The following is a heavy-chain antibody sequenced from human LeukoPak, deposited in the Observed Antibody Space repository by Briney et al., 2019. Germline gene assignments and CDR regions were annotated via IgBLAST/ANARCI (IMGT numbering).Heavy chain of an antibody. CDR3: ARGRRIAVAAPGAFDI. J-gene: IGHJ3*02. D-gene: IGHD6-19*01. CDR1: GGSFSGYY. V-gene: IGHV4-34*01. CDR2: INHSGST. Sequence: SETLSLTCAVYGGSFSGYYWSWIRQPPGKGLEWIGEINHSGSTNHNPSLKSRVTISVDTSKNQFSLKLSSVTAADTAVYYCARGRRIAVAAPGAFDIWGQGTMVTVSS.